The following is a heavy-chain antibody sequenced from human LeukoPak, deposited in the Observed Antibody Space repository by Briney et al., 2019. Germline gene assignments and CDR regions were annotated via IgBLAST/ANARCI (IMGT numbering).Heavy chain of an antibody. Sequence: PSETLSLTCAVDGGSFRGYYWSWIRQPPGKGLEWIGEINDSGSTHYNTSLNSRVTISVDTSKNQVYLKLSSVTAADTAIYYCARGVSHRNFDWLFYWGQGTLVTVSS. CDR2: INDSGST. J-gene: IGHJ4*02. CDR3: ARGVSHRNFDWLFY. D-gene: IGHD3-9*01. V-gene: IGHV4-34*01. CDR1: GGSFRGYY.